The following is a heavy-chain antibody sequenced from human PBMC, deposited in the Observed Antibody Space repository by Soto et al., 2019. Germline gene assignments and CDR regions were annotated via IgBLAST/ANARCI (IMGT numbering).Heavy chain of an antibody. CDR2: IYYSGST. Sequence: PSETLSLTCTVSGGSVSSGSYYWSWIRQPPGKGLEWIGYIYYSGSTNYNPSLKSRVTISVDTSKNQFSLKLSSVTAAGTAVYYCARGVYSGSYVGYWGQGTLVTVSS. D-gene: IGHD1-26*01. J-gene: IGHJ4*02. CDR3: ARGVYSGSYVGY. CDR1: GGSVSSGSYY. V-gene: IGHV4-61*01.